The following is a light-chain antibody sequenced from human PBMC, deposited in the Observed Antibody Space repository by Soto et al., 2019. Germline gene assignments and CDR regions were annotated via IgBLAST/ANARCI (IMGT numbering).Light chain of an antibody. CDR1: QSVSIW. Sequence: DIQVTLSPSTLSASVGDTVTITCRASQSVSIWLAWYQKKPGKAPQVLIWDASTLQRGVPSRFSGSGSGTEFTLTISSLQPEDFATYYCQQYNGYSTWTFGQGTKVDIK. CDR3: QQYNGYSTWT. CDR2: DAS. J-gene: IGKJ1*01. V-gene: IGKV1-5*01.